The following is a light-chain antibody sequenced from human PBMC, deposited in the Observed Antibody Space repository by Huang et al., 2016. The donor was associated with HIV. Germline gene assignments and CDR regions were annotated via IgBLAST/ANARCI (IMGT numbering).Light chain of an antibody. Sequence: EIVLTQSPGILSLSQGARATLSGRASQMVSDTYLAWYKPKPGQAPRILIYGASRRVPGVPDRFSGSGSGTDFTLTISGLEPEDFAVYYCQQYVNSRLTFGGGTKVEIK. V-gene: IGKV3-20*01. J-gene: IGKJ4*01. CDR2: GAS. CDR1: QMVSDTY. CDR3: QQYVNSRLT.